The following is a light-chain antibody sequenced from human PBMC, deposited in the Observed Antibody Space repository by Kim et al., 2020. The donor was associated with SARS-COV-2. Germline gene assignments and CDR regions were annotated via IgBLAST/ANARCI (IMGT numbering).Light chain of an antibody. V-gene: IGLV6-57*03. CDR3: HSYNNNNQV. J-gene: IGLJ2*01. CDR2: EEE. CDR1: TGSNASKF. Sequence: GKTGTLSSTRDTGSNASKFGQWYQQRQGRAPTTGIYEEEVRPSGVSGRFSGSSDSSSNSASLTISGLKPEDEADDCWHSYNNNNQVFGGGTRVSVL.